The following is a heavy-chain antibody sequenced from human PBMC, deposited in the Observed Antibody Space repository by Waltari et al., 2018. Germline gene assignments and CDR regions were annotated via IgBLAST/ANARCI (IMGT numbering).Heavy chain of an antibody. CDR1: GFTFGDYT. CDR2: VTWDGCTT. CDR3: AKDRRGGDRSGSFCDY. V-gene: IGHV3-43*01. D-gene: IGHD3-22*01. Sequence: EVQLVESGGAVVQPGGSLRLSCAASGFTFGDYTMHWVRQAPGKGLEWVSLVTWDGCTTYYRDSGKGRFTISRDNSKSSLYLQMNGLRTEDTALYYCAKDRRGGDRSGSFCDYWGQGALVTVSS. J-gene: IGHJ4*02.